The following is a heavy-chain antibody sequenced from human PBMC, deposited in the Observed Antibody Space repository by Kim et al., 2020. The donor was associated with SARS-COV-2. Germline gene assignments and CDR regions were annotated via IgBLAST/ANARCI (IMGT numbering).Heavy chain of an antibody. CDR3: ARGPRNYGSVSYDY. J-gene: IGHJ4*02. CDR2: INHSGST. D-gene: IGHD3-10*01. CDR1: GGSFSGYY. V-gene: IGHV4-34*01. Sequence: SETLSLTCAVYGGSFSGYYWSWIRQPPGKGLEWIGEINHSGSTNYNPSLKSRVTISVDTSKNQFSLKLSSVTAADTAVYYCARGPRNYGSVSYDYWGQGTLVTVSS.